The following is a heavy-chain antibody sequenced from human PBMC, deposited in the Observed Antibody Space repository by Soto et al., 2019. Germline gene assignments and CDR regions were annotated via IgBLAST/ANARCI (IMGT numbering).Heavy chain of an antibody. CDR1: GGSISSGDYY. V-gene: IGHV4-30-4*01. J-gene: IGHJ4*02. D-gene: IGHD3-22*01. CDR3: HVVYYDSSGYYGIDY. CDR2: IYYSGST. Sequence: SETLSLTCTVSGGSISSGDYYWSWIRQPPGKGLEWIGYIYYSGSTYYNPSLKSRVTISVDTSKNQFSLKLSSVTAADTAVYYCHVVYYDSSGYYGIDYWGQGTLVTVSS.